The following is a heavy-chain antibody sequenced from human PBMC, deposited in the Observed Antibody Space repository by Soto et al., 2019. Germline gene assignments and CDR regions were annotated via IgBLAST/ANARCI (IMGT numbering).Heavy chain of an antibody. J-gene: IGHJ4*02. Sequence: VGSLRLSCAASGFTFSSYAMSWVRQAPGKGLEWVSAISGSGGSTYYADSVKGRFTISRDNSKNTLYLQMNSLRAEDTAVYYCAKEVEYSSSWSDIDYWGQGTLVTVSS. CDR3: AKEVEYSSSWSDIDY. CDR1: GFTFSSYA. D-gene: IGHD6-13*01. CDR2: ISGSGGST. V-gene: IGHV3-23*01.